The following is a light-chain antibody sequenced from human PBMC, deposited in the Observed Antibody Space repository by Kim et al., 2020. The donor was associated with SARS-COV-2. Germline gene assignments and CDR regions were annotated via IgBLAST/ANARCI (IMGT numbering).Light chain of an antibody. CDR3: QQYKNWPYT. J-gene: IGKJ2*01. V-gene: IGKV3-15*01. Sequence: SVSPGERATLSCRASQSVSSNLAWYQQKPGQAPRLLIYGAFTRATGIPAMFSGSGSGTEFTLTINSLQSEDFAVYYCQQYKNWPYTFGQGTKLEI. CDR1: QSVSSN. CDR2: GAF.